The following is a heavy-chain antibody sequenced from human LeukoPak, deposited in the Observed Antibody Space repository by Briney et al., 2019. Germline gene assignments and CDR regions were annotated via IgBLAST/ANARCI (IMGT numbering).Heavy chain of an antibody. V-gene: IGHV4-38-2*01. J-gene: IGHJ4*02. CDR3: ARIRMITFGGVIVRTYYFDY. CDR2: IYHRGNT. CDR1: NYSISSGYY. Sequence: SETLSLTCAVSNYSISSGYYWGWIRQPPGKGLEWIGSIYHRGNTYYNPSLKSRVTISVDTSKNQFSLELSSVTAADTAVYYCARIRMITFGGVIVRTYYFDYWGQGTLVIVSS. D-gene: IGHD3-16*02.